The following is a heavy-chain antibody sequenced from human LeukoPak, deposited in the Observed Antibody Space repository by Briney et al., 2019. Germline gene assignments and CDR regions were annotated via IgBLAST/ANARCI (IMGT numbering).Heavy chain of an antibody. V-gene: IGHV4-39*01. CDR2: IYYSGST. J-gene: IGHJ4*02. Sequence: KSSETLSLTCTVSGGSISSSSYYWGWIRQPPGKGLEWIGSIYYSGSTYYNPSLKSRVTISVDTSKNQFSLKLSSVTAADTAVYYWASKSRIMITFARRVGYFDYWGQGTLVTVSS. CDR1: GGSISSSSYY. CDR3: ASKSRIMITFARRVGYFDY. D-gene: IGHD3-16*01.